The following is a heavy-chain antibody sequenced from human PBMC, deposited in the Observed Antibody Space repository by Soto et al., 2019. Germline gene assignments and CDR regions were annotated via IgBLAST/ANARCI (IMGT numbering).Heavy chain of an antibody. Sequence: GASVKVSCKASRYTFTDYFMHWVRQSPGQGLEWMGWIHPNSGVTKFPQKFQGRVIMTRDTSISTVYMELTRLTSDYTAVYYFASAGLTTLELATTYWGQGTLVTVSS. J-gene: IGHJ4*02. CDR3: ASAGLTTLELATTY. CDR2: IHPNSGVT. D-gene: IGHD5-12*01. CDR1: RYTFTDYF. V-gene: IGHV1-2*02.